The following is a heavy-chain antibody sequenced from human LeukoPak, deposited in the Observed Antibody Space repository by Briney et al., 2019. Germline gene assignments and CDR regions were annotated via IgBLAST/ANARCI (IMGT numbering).Heavy chain of an antibody. CDR1: RYTFSSHD. D-gene: IGHD3-10*01. Sequence: GASVKVSCKASRYTFSSHDINWVRQAPGQGLEWMGWINPNSGGTNYAQKFQGRVTMTRDTSISTAYMELSRLRSDDTAVYYCARWHGSGTLSPPGYWGQGTLVTVSS. CDR2: INPNSGGT. CDR3: ARWHGSGTLSPPGY. J-gene: IGHJ4*02. V-gene: IGHV1-2*02.